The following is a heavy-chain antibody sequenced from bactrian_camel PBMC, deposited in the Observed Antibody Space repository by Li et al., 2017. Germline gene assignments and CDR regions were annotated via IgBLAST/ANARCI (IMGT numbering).Heavy chain of an antibody. J-gene: IGHJ6*01. CDR3: AKAMDDFGCVWYCGGLGY. V-gene: IGHV3S31*01. CDR2: INRGGVRT. Sequence: VQLVESGGGLVQPGGSLRVSCAATGFTFSTSAMSWVRQAPGKGLEWVSAINRGGVRTHYADSVKGRFTISRDSAKNTLYLQLNSLETEDTAMYYCAKAMDDFGCVWYCGGLGYWGQGTQVTVS. D-gene: IGHD6*01. CDR1: GFTFSTSA.